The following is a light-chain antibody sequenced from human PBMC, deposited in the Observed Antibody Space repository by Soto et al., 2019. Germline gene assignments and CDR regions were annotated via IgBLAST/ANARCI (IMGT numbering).Light chain of an antibody. J-gene: IGKJ2*01. CDR2: GES. V-gene: IGKV3-20*01. CDR3: QQYGSSPLYT. CDR1: QSVSSSY. Sequence: EIGLTQSPGTLSLSPGERATLSCRASQSVSSSYLAWYQQKPGQAPRLLIYGESSMATGIPDRFSGSGSGTDFTLTISRLEPEDFAVYYCQQYGSSPLYTFGQGNKLEIK.